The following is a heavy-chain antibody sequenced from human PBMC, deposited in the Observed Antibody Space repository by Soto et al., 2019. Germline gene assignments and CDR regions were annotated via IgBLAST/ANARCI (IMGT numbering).Heavy chain of an antibody. J-gene: IGHJ6*03. CDR1: GFTFSSYS. CDR3: ARGPRTTMVRGVIITTSGYYYYMDV. Sequence: GGSLRLSCAASGFTFSSYSMNWVRQAPGKGLEWVSSISSSSSYIYYADSVKGRFTISRDNAKNSLYLQMNSLRAEDTAVYYCARGPRTTMVRGVIITTSGYYYYMDVWGKGTTVTVSS. V-gene: IGHV3-21*01. D-gene: IGHD3-10*01. CDR2: ISSSSSYI.